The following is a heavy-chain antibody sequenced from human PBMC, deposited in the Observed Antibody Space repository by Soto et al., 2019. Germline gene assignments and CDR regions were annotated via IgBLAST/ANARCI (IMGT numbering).Heavy chain of an antibody. D-gene: IGHD3-22*01. V-gene: IGHV4-31*03. CDR1: DGSISSGGYY. J-gene: IGHJ3*02. CDR2: IYYSGST. CDR3: ARGSRARPKSVYYYDSSGYYNDAFDI. Sequence: QVQLQESGPGLVKPSQTLSLTCTVSDGSISSGGYYWSWIRQHPGKGLEWIGYIYYSGSTYYNPSLKSRVTISVDTSKNQFSLKLSSVTAADTAVYYCARGSRARPKSVYYYDSSGYYNDAFDIWGQGTMVTVSS.